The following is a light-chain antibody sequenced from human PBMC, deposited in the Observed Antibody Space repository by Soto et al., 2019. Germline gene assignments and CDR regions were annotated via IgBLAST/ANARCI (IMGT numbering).Light chain of an antibody. CDR1: SSNIGSNT. CDR3: AAWDDSLNGYV. J-gene: IGLJ1*01. V-gene: IGLV1-44*01. CDR2: SNN. Sequence: QSVLTEPPRASGTTGQRVTISCSGSSSNIGSNTVNWYQQLPGTAPKLLIYSNNQRPSGAPDRFSGSKSGTSASLAISGLQSEDEADYYCAAWDDSLNGYVFGTGTRVTVL.